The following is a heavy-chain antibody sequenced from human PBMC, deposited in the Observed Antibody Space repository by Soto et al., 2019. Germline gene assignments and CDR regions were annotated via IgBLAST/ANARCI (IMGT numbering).Heavy chain of an antibody. CDR1: GGSFSGYY. D-gene: IGHD2-15*01. CDR2: INHSGST. CDR3: ARGHCSGGSCYPTRYYYYYMDV. J-gene: IGHJ6*03. Sequence: QVQLQQWGAGLLKPSETLSLTCAVYGGSFSGYYWSWIRQPPGKGLEWIGEINHSGSTNYNPPLKSRVTISVDTSKNQFSLKLSSVTAADTAVYYCARGHCSGGSCYPTRYYYYYMDVWGKGTTVTVSS. V-gene: IGHV4-34*01.